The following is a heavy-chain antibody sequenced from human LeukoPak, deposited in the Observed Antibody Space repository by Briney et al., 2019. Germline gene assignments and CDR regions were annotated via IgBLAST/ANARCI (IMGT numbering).Heavy chain of an antibody. CDR1: VGSFSGSY. CDR3: ARDLVVVVAATQYNWFDP. V-gene: IGHV4-34*01. D-gene: IGHD2-15*01. CDR2: INHSGIT. Sequence: PPETLSHTCAVYVGSFSGSYWSWIRQPPGKGLEWIGEINHSGITNYNPSLKSLVPISIDTSQNQFSLQLISVTAPDTAVYYCARDLVVVVAATQYNWFDPWGQGTLVTVSS. J-gene: IGHJ5*02.